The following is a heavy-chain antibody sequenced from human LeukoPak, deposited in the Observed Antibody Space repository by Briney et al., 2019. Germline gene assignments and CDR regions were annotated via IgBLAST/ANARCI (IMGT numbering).Heavy chain of an antibody. D-gene: IGHD2-15*01. Sequence: GGSLRLSCAASGFTVSTNYMSWVRQAPGKGPEWVSVIYSRGSTYYADSVKGRFTISRDNSKNTLYLQMNSLRHEDTAVYYCAKGVVAATNAAYYGMDVWGQGTTVTVSS. CDR1: GFTVSTNY. J-gene: IGHJ6*02. V-gene: IGHV3-66*01. CDR2: IYSRGST. CDR3: AKGVVAATNAAYYGMDV.